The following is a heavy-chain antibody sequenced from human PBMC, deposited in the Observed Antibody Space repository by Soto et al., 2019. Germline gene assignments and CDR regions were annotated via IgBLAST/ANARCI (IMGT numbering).Heavy chain of an antibody. V-gene: IGHV3-7*01. D-gene: IGHD6-19*01. CDR2: ISPDGSQK. CDR3: AGWADANY. Sequence: EVQLEGSGGGLVQPGGSLRLSCAASGSTFSIYWMSWVRHVPGKGLEWVANISPDGSQKNYVDSVKGRFTVSRDNAKKSFFLQMNSLRAEDTAVYYCAGWADANYWGQGILVTVSS. J-gene: IGHJ4*02. CDR1: GSTFSIYW.